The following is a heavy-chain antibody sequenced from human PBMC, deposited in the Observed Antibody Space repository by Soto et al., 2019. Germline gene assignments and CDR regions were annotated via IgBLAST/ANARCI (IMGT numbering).Heavy chain of an antibody. CDR3: ARGDIVVVVAALAYGMDV. Sequence: AASVKVSCKASGYTFTSYAMHWVRQAPGQRLEWMGWINAGNGNTKYSQKFQGRVTITRDTSASTAYMELSSLRSEDTAVYYCARGDIVVVVAALAYGMDVWGQGTTVTVSS. V-gene: IGHV1-3*01. J-gene: IGHJ6*02. D-gene: IGHD2-15*01. CDR2: INAGNGNT. CDR1: GYTFTSYA.